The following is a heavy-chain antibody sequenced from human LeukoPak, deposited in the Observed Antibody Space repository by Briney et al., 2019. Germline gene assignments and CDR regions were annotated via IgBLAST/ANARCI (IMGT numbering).Heavy chain of an antibody. CDR1: GFTFSSYV. CDR3: ARGLPGSGYYYFDY. Sequence: PGGTLRLSCAVSGFTFSSYVMSWVRQAPGKGLEWVSAISGSSDSTYYADSAKGRLTISRDNSKNTLYLQMNSLRAEGTAVYVCARGLPGSGYYYFDYWGQGTLVTVSS. V-gene: IGHV3-23*01. CDR2: ISGSSDST. D-gene: IGHD3-3*01. J-gene: IGHJ4*02.